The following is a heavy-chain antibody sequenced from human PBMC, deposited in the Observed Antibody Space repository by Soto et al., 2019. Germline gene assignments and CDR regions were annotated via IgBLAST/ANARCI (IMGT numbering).Heavy chain of an antibody. CDR1: GDSVSSNSAV. CDR2: TYYRSKWYN. CDR3: ARGFRGFDP. J-gene: IGHJ5*02. D-gene: IGHD3-10*01. Sequence: QVQLQQSGPGLVKPSQTLSLTCAISGDSVSSNSAVWNWIRQSPSRGLEWLGRTYYRSKWYNDYAVAVKSRITTNPGTPRNQYSLQLNSMTPEDTAVYYCARGFRGFDPWGQGTLVTVSS. V-gene: IGHV6-1*01.